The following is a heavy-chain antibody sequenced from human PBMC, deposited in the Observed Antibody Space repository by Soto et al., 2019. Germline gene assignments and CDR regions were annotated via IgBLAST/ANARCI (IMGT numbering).Heavy chain of an antibody. D-gene: IGHD3-10*01. Sequence: PSETLSLTCTVSGGSISSGDYYWSWIRQPPGKGLEWIGYINHSGSTNYNPSLKSRVTISVDTSKNQFSLKLSSVTAADTAVYYCARGRYWSLRFGEGAFDYWGQGTLVTVSS. J-gene: IGHJ4*02. V-gene: IGHV4-30-4*01. CDR3: ARGRYWSLRFGEGAFDY. CDR1: GGSISSGDYY. CDR2: INHSGST.